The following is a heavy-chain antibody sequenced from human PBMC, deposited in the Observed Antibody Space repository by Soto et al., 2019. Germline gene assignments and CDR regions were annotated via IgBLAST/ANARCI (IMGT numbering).Heavy chain of an antibody. CDR1: GFTFSNYA. CDR2: ISGSGGRS. D-gene: IGHD3-16*01. J-gene: IGHJ4*02. CDR3: AKAYFVWSSNQQYYFDY. Sequence: EVQLLDSGGGLVQPGGSLRLSCAASGFTFSNYAMTWVRQGPGKGLEWVSGISGSGGRSYYADSVKGRFTISRDNSKSTLYLQMNSLRAEDTSVYYCAKAYFVWSSNQQYYFDYWGQGTLVTVSS. V-gene: IGHV3-23*01.